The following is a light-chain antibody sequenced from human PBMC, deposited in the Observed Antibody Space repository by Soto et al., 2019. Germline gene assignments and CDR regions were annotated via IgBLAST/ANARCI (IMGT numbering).Light chain of an antibody. CDR1: QSVTSAH. CDR2: GAS. J-gene: IGKJ1*01. Sequence: IVMTQSPGTLSLSPGERATLSCRASQSVTSAHLAWYRQKVGQAPRLLIYGASKRATGIPDRFSGSGSGTDFTLTISRLEPEDFAVYYCHQYGDSPQTFGQGTKVDVK. V-gene: IGKV3-20*01. CDR3: HQYGDSPQT.